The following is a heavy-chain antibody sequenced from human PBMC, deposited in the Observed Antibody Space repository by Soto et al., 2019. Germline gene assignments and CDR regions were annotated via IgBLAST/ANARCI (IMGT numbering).Heavy chain of an antibody. J-gene: IGHJ4*02. CDR1: GFTFSSYW. Sequence: PGGSLRLSCAASGFTFSSYWMHWVRQAPGKGLVWVSRINSDGSSTSYADSVKGRFTISRDNARNTLYLQMNSLRAEDTAVYYCARGPNSYSSGWYEDFDYWGQGTLVTVSS. V-gene: IGHV3-74*01. CDR2: INSDGSST. CDR3: ARGPNSYSSGWYEDFDY. D-gene: IGHD6-19*01.